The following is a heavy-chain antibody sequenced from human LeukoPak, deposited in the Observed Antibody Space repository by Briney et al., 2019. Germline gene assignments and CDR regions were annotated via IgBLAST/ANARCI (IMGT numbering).Heavy chain of an antibody. Sequence: PSETLSLTCTVSGDSISRYYWSWIRQPPGKGLEWIGYIYYTGTTNYSPSLKSRVTITVDTSKNQFSLRLSSVTAADTAVYYCARVAAAYYYYGMDVWGQGTTVTVSS. CDR3: ARVAAAYYYYGMDV. CDR2: IYYTGTT. V-gene: IGHV4-59*01. CDR1: GDSISRYY. J-gene: IGHJ6*02. D-gene: IGHD2-2*01.